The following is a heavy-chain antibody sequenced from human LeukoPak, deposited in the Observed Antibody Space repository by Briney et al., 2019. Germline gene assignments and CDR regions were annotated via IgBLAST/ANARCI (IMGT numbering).Heavy chain of an antibody. V-gene: IGHV3-23*01. Sequence: GGSLRLSCAASGFTFSTYAMSWVRQAPGKRLEWVSGISGSGGRTYHADSVKGRLSISRDNSKNSLYLQMNSLRAEEPAIYYCTRVGYIDEGIDYWGQGTLVTVSS. CDR2: ISGSGGRT. D-gene: IGHD5-24*01. J-gene: IGHJ4*02. CDR1: GFTFSTYA. CDR3: TRVGYIDEGIDY.